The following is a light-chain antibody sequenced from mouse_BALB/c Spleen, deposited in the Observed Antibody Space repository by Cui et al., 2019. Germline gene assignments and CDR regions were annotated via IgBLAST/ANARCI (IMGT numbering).Light chain of an antibody. CDR2: STS. Sequence: QIVLTQSPAIISASLGEEITLTCSASSSVSYMHWYQQKSGTSPKLLIYSTSNLASGVHSRFSGSGSGTFYSLTISSVEAEDAADYYCHQWSSYPWTFGGGTKLEIK. CDR1: SSVSY. CDR3: HQWSSYPWT. J-gene: IGKJ1*01. V-gene: IGKV4-80*01.